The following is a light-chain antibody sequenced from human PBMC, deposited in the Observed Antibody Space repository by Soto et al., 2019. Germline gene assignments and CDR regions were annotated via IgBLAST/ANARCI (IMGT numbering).Light chain of an antibody. J-gene: IGLJ2*01. CDR2: HNN. CDR1: SSNIGTNT. Sequence: QSVLTQPPSESGTPGQRVTISCSGGSSNIGTNTVNWYQHLPGTAPKLLIYHNNRRPSGVPDRFAGSKSGTSASLAISGLQSEDEADYYCAAWDDSLNGPIFGGRTKLTVL. CDR3: AAWDDSLNGPI. V-gene: IGLV1-44*01.